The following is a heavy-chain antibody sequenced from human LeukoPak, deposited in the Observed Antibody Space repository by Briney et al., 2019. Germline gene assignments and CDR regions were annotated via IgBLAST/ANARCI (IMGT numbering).Heavy chain of an antibody. J-gene: IGHJ4*02. CDR1: GFTFSNYA. D-gene: IGHD6-13*01. CDR3: VKAAGSWYGYFDY. V-gene: IGHV3-64D*06. CDR2: IIHDGGNT. Sequence: PGGSLRLSCSASGFTFSNYAIHWVRQAPGKGLEYVSTIIHDGGNTNYADSVKGRFTISRDNSKNTLYLQMSSLRAEDTAVYYCVKAAGSWYGYFDYWGQGTLVTVSS.